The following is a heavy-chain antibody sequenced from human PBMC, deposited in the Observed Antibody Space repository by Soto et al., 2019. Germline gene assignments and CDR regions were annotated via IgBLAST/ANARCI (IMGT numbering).Heavy chain of an antibody. J-gene: IGHJ6*02. CDR2: IYPGDSDT. V-gene: IGHV5-51*01. Sequence: PGESLKISCAGSGYSFTSYWIAWVRQMPGKGLEWMAIIYPGDSDTSYRPSFQGQVTISADKSISTAYLQWSSLKASDTAIYYCATDGNHYGMDVWGQGTLVTVSS. CDR3: ATDGNHYGMDV. CDR1: GYSFTSYW.